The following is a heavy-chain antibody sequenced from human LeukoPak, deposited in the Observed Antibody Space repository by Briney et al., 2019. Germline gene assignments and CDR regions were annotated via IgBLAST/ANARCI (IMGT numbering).Heavy chain of an antibody. J-gene: IGHJ6*03. CDR3: ARGDCSGSICYSPMDV. V-gene: IGHV4-38-2*02. D-gene: IGHD2-21*01. CDR1: GYSISSGYY. CDR2: IYRSGST. Sequence: PSETLSLTCTVSGYSISSGYYWVWIRQPPGKGLEWIGSIYRSGSTNYNPSLKSRVTISVDTSKNQFSLKVSSVTAADTAVYYCARGDCSGSICYSPMDVWGTGTTVTVSS.